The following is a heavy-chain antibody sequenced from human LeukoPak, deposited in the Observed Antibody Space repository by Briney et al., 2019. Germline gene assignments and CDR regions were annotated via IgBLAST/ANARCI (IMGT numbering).Heavy chain of an antibody. V-gene: IGHV4-30-4*01. CDR3: ARGLYGDYDLDYFDY. D-gene: IGHD4-17*01. CDR2: IYYSGST. Sequence: SENLSLTCPVSGGSISSGDYYWSWIRQPPGKGLEWIGYIYYSGSTYYNPSLKSRVTISVDTSKNQFSLKLSSVTAADTAVYYCARGLYGDYDLDYFDYWGQGTLVTVSS. J-gene: IGHJ4*02. CDR1: GGSISSGDYY.